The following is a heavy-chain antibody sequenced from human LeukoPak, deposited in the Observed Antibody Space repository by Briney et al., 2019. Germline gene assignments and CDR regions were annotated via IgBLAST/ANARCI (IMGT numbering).Heavy chain of an antibody. CDR1: GFTVSSNY. CDR2: IYSGGST. D-gene: IGHD5-18*01. Sequence: GGSLRLSCAASGFTVSSNYMSWVRQAPGQGLEGGSVIYSGGSTYYADSVKGRFTISRDNSKNTLYLQMNSLRAEDTAVYYCARVGGYSYGLIDYWGQGTLVTVSS. CDR3: ARVGGYSYGLIDY. J-gene: IGHJ4*02. V-gene: IGHV3-53*01.